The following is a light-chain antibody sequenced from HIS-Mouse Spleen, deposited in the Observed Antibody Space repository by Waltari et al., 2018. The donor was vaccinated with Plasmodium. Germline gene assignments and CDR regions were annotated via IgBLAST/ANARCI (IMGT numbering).Light chain of an antibody. CDR1: ALPKKY. CDR2: EDS. Sequence: SYELPQPPSVSVSPGQTARITCAGDALPKKYAFWYQRKSGQAPVLVLYEDSKRPSGIPERFSGSSSGTMATLTISGAQVEDEADYYCYSTDSSGNHRVFGGGTKLTVL. CDR3: YSTDSSGNHRV. V-gene: IGLV3-10*01. J-gene: IGLJ3*02.